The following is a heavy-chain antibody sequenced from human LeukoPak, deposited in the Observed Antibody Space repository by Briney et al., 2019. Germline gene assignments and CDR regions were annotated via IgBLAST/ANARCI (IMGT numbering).Heavy chain of an antibody. V-gene: IGHV1-46*01. CDR3: ARGIGSSSWYRTGYSLFDY. J-gene: IGHJ4*02. CDR1: GYTFTSYY. D-gene: IGHD6-13*01. Sequence: ASVKVSCKASGYTFTSYYLHWVRQAPGQGLEWMGIINPSGGSTSYAQKFQGRVTITRNTSISTAYMELSSLRSEDTAVYYCARGIGSSSWYRTGYSLFDYWGQGTLVTVSS. CDR2: INPSGGST.